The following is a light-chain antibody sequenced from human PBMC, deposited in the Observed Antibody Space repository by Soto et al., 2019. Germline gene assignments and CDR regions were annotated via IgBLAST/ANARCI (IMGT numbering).Light chain of an antibody. Sequence: EIVLTQSPATLSLSPGERATLSCRASQSVSSSYLAWYQQKPGQAPRLLIYGASTRDTGVPGRFSGTGSGTEFTLTISSLQSEDSAVYYCQQRSNWSITFGQGTRLEIK. CDR2: GAS. CDR1: QSVSSSY. V-gene: IGKV3D-20*02. CDR3: QQRSNWSIT. J-gene: IGKJ5*01.